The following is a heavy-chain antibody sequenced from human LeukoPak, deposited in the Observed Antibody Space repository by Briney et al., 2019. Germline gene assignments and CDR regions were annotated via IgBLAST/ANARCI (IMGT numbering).Heavy chain of an antibody. Sequence: VKVTCKASGYTFTSYYMHWVRQAPGQGLEWMGIINPSGGSTSYAQKFQGRVTMTRDTSTSTVYMELSSLRSEDTAVYYCARTERWLQLRYYFDYWGQGTLVTVSS. CDR2: INPSGGST. V-gene: IGHV1-46*03. D-gene: IGHD5-24*01. CDR3: ARTERWLQLRYYFDY. J-gene: IGHJ4*02. CDR1: GYTFTSYY.